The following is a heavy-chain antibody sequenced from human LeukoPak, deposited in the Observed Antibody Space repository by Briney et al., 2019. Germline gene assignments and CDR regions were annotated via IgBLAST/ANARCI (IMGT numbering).Heavy chain of an antibody. CDR2: ISSSSSTI. V-gene: IGHV3-48*01. J-gene: IGHJ4*02. CDR1: GFTFSTHS. CDR3: LRVETYAYYDS. D-gene: IGHD4-23*01. Sequence: PGGSLRLSCAASGFTFSTHSMVWVRQAPGKGLECVSYISSSSSTIYYADSVKGRFTISRDNAENSVYLQMNSLRAEDTAAYYCLRVETYAYYDSWGQGTLVTVSS.